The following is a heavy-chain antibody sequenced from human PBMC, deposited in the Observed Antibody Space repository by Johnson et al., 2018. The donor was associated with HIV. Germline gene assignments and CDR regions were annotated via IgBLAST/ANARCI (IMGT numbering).Heavy chain of an antibody. CDR2: IGTLSDT. Sequence: VQLVESGGGFVQPGGSLRLSCVASGFNFRTYDMHWVRQAPGKCLEWVSAIGTLSDTFYPDSVKGRFTVSRENAKNSLYLQMNSLRAEDTAVYFCAREDTPFGSPHEGDPFDVWGQGTMVTVSS. D-gene: IGHD3-16*01. CDR1: GFNFRTYD. J-gene: IGHJ3*01. CDR3: AREDTPFGSPHEGDPFDV. V-gene: IGHV3-13*01.